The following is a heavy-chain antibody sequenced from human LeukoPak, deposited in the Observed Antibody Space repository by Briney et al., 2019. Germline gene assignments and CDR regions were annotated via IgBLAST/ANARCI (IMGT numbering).Heavy chain of an antibody. J-gene: IGHJ4*02. Sequence: GRSLRLSCAASGFNFSPYGMHWVRQAPGKGLEWVAVIWSDGSNEDYAGSVKGRFIISRDNSNNTLYLQMNNLRVEDTAVYYCARDWDYYCRGDCYLDLWGQGTLVTVSS. D-gene: IGHD2-21*02. V-gene: IGHV3-33*01. CDR3: ARDWDYYCRGDCYLDL. CDR1: GFNFSPYG. CDR2: IWSDGSNE.